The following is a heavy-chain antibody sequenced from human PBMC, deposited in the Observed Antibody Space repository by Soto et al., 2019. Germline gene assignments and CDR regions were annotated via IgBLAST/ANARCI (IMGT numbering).Heavy chain of an antibody. J-gene: IGHJ4*02. D-gene: IGHD4-17*01. CDR1: GFTFSSYG. CDR3: AKDRTTVVTTYFDY. V-gene: IGHV3-30*18. Sequence: GGSLRLSCAASGFTFSSYGMHWVRQAPGKGLEWVAVISYDGSNKYYADSVKGRFTISRDNSKNTLYLQMNSLRAEDTAVYYCAKDRTTVVTTYFDYWGQGTLVT. CDR2: ISYDGSNK.